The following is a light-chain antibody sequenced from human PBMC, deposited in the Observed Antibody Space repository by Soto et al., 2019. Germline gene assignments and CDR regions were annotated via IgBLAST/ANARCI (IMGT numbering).Light chain of an antibody. CDR2: AAS. Sequence: DIQMTQSPSSLAASVGDRVTITCRASQSISSYLNWYQQKPGKAPKLLIYAASILQSGVPSRLSGSGSGTDFTLTISSLQPEDFATYSCQPSYSTPPTFGQGTRLHIK. V-gene: IGKV1-39*01. CDR3: QPSYSTPPT. CDR1: QSISSY. J-gene: IGKJ5*01.